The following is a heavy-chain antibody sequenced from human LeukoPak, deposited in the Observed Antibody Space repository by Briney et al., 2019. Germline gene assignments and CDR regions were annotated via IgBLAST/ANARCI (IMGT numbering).Heavy chain of an antibody. CDR2: ISYDGSNK. CDR3: AKGGRGTYCSSTSCYSALGFDY. V-gene: IGHV3-30*18. J-gene: IGHJ4*02. CDR1: GFTFSSNG. D-gene: IGHD2-2*02. Sequence: GGSLRLSGAASGFTFSSNGMHWVRQAPGKGLEWVAVISYDGSNKYYADSVKGRFTISRDNSKNTLYLQMNSLRAEDTAVHYCAKGGRGTYCSSTSCYSALGFDYWGQGTLVTVSS.